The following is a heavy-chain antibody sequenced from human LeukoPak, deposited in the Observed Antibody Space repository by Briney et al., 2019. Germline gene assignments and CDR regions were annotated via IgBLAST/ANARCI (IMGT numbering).Heavy chain of an antibody. CDR3: SWQGPGGWLDA. J-gene: IGHJ5*02. V-gene: IGHV3-30-3*01. CDR1: GFTFSSYA. CDR2: ISYDGSNK. Sequence: QAGGSLRLSCAASGFTFSSYAMHWVRQAPGKGLEWVAVISYDGSNKYYADSVKGRFTISRDNSKNTVYLQMNSLKTEDTAVYYCSWQGPGGWLDAWGQGTVVTVSS.